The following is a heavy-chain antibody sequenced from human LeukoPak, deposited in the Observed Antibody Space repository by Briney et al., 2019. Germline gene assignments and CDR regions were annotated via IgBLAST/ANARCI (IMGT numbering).Heavy chain of an antibody. Sequence: GGSLRLSCAASGFTFTSHSMNWVRQAPGKGLEWVSSIGSRSTSIYYADSVKGRFTISRDNAKNSLYLQMNSLRTEDTALYYCAKDRRGYSYGFDYWGQGTLVTVSS. CDR1: GFTFTSHS. CDR2: IGSRSTSI. V-gene: IGHV3-21*04. D-gene: IGHD5-18*01. CDR3: AKDRRGYSYGFDY. J-gene: IGHJ4*02.